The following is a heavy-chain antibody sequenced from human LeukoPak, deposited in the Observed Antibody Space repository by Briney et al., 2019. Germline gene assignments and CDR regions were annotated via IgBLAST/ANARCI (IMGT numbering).Heavy chain of an antibody. J-gene: IGHJ4*02. V-gene: IGHV3-23*01. CDR3: AKAPQGPTIFDY. Sequence: QTGGSLRLSCAASGFTFSSYGMSWVRQAPGRGLEWVSLISAIGDSTQYADSVKGRFTISRDNSKTTLYLQMSSLRAEDTAVYYCAKAPQGPTIFDYWGQGTLVTVSS. D-gene: IGHD1-26*01. CDR1: GFTFSSYG. CDR2: ISAIGDST.